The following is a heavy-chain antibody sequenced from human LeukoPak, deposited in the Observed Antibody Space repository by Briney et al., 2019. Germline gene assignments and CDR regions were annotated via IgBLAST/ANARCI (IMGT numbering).Heavy chain of an antibody. D-gene: IGHD3-22*01. Sequence: SETLSLTCAVYGGSFSGYYWSWIRQPPGKGLEWIGEINHSGSTNYNPSLKSRVTISVDTSKNQFSLKLSSVTAADTAVYYCARGGSPYYYDSSGYGYWGQGTLVTVSS. V-gene: IGHV4-34*01. CDR3: ARGGSPYYYDSSGYGY. CDR1: GGSFSGYY. CDR2: INHSGST. J-gene: IGHJ4*02.